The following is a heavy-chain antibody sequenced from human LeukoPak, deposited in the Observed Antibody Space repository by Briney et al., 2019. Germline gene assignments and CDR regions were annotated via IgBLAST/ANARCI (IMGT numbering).Heavy chain of an antibody. D-gene: IGHD3-16*02. CDR1: GYTLSNYG. V-gene: IGHV1-18*01. Sequence: GASVKVSCKASGYTLSNYGISWVRQAPGQGLEWMGWSSPYNGKTNYAQKPQGRVTMTTDTSTSTAYMELRNLRSDDTAMYYCARGLLTFGGVIGGPQALEYFQHWGQGTLVTVSS. J-gene: IGHJ1*01. CDR2: SSPYNGKT. CDR3: ARGLLTFGGVIGGPQALEYFQH.